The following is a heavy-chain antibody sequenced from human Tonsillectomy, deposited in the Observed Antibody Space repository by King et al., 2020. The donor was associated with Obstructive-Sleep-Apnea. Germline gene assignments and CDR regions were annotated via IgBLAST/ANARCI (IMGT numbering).Heavy chain of an antibody. CDR3: TREMGELLGFDF. J-gene: IGHJ4*02. D-gene: IGHD1-7*01. Sequence: QLQESGPGLVKPSETLSLTCAVSGYSITSGYYWGWIRQPPGKGLEVIASSYHTWNTYYNPSLKSRAIMSVDTPKNQFSRKLTSVTAADTAVYYCTREMGELLGFDFWGQGTLVTVSS. CDR2: SYHTWNT. V-gene: IGHV4-38-2*02. CDR1: GYSITSGYY.